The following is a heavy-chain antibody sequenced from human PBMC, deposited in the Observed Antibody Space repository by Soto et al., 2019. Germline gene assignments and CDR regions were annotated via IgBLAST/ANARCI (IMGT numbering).Heavy chain of an antibody. Sequence: SETLSLTCTVSGGSITNSNWWSWVRLPPAKGLEWIGDIYHAGSTKYNPSLERRVTISVDTSNNQFALTLTSVTAADTAVYFCARGPPIVGNTTPLDSWGQGTLVTV. D-gene: IGHD1-26*01. CDR2: IYHAGST. CDR1: GGSITNSNW. V-gene: IGHV4-4*02. CDR3: ARGPPIVGNTTPLDS. J-gene: IGHJ4*02.